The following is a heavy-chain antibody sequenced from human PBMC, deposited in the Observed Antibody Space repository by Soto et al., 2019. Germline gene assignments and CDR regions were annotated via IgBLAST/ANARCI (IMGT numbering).Heavy chain of an antibody. CDR2: IWYDGSNK. CDR3: ARADYYDTSGMYYFDY. Sequence: QVQLVESGGGVVQPGRSVRLSCAASGFTFSNYGMHWVRQAPGKGLQWVAVIWYDGSNKFYVDSVKGRFTISRDNSKNTLYLQMNSLRAEDTAVYYCARADYYDTSGMYYFDYWGQGPLVTVSS. D-gene: IGHD3-22*01. J-gene: IGHJ4*02. CDR1: GFTFSNYG. V-gene: IGHV3-33*01.